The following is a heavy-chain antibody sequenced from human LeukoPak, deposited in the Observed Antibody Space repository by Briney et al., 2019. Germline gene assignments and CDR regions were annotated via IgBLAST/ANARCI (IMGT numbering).Heavy chain of an antibody. CDR1: GGSFSGYY. Sequence: SETLSLTCAVYGGSFSGYYWSWIRQPPGKGLEWIGEINHSGSTNYNPSLKSRVTISVDTSKNQFSLKLSSVTAADTAVYYCAKDGWSPGYWGQGTLVTVSS. V-gene: IGHV4-34*01. CDR3: AKDGWSPGY. CDR2: INHSGST. D-gene: IGHD2-15*01. J-gene: IGHJ4*02.